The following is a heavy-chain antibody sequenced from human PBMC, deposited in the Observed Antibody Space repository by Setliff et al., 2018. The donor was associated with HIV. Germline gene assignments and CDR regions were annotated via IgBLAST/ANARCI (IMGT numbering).Heavy chain of an antibody. CDR1: GFTFSSYW. Sequence: GGSLRLSCAASGFTFSSYWMHWVRQAPGKRLVWVFGMNTDGSRTRYADSWKGRFTISRDNTKNSLYLQMDGLRVEDTAVYYCARLRINDFWGQGTPVTVSS. V-gene: IGHV3-74*01. CDR3: ARLRINDF. CDR2: MNTDGSRT. J-gene: IGHJ4*02.